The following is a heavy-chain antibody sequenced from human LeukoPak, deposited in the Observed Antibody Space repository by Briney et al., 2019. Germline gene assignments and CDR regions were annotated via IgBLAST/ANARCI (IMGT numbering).Heavy chain of an antibody. V-gene: IGHV4-39*07. CDR3: ARADGSYYDSWGGSNHYYYMDV. J-gene: IGHJ6*03. D-gene: IGHD3-22*01. CDR2: MYYSGST. CDR1: GGSMSSRSYY. Sequence: NPSETLSLTRTISGGSMSSRSYYWGWIRQPPGKGLEWIGSMYYSGSTYFNPSLKSRVTISVDTSKNQFSLKLSSVTAADTAVYYCARADGSYYDSWGGSNHYYYMDVWGKGTTVTVSS.